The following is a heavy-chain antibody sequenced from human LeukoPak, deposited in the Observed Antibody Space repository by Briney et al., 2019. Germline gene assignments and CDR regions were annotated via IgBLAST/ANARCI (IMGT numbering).Heavy chain of an antibody. CDR2: IYYSGST. CDR3: ARGLVRGVRGPFFDY. J-gene: IGHJ4*02. CDR1: GGSISSGDYY. D-gene: IGHD3-10*01. Sequence: SQTLSLTCTVSGGSISSGDYYWSWIRQPPGKGLEWIGYIYYSGSTYYNPSLKSRVTISVDTSKNQFSLKLSSVTAADTAVYYCARGLVRGVRGPFFDYWGQGTLVTVSS. V-gene: IGHV4-30-4*08.